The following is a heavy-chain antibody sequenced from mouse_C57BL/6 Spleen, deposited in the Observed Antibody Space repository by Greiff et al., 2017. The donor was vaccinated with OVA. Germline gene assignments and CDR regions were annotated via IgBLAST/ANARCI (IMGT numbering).Heavy chain of an antibody. CDR3: TTSDITTVVGGDY. CDR1: GFNIKDYY. V-gene: IGHV14-1*01. CDR2: IDPEDGDT. Sequence: VQLQQSGAELVRPGASVKLSCTASGFNIKDYYMHWVKQRPEQGLEWIGRIDPEDGDTEYAPKFQGKATMTADTSSNTAYLQLSSLTSEDTAVYYVTTSDITTVVGGDYWGQGTTLTVSS. D-gene: IGHD1-1*01. J-gene: IGHJ2*01.